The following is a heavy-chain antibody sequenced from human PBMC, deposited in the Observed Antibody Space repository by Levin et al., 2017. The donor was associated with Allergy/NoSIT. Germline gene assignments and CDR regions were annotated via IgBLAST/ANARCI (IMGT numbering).Heavy chain of an antibody. CDR1: GFTFSDYY. CDR2: INSSGSTI. Sequence: PGGSLRLSCAASGFTFSDYYMSWIRQAPGKGLEWVSYINSSGSTIYYADSVKGRFTISRDNAKNSLYLQMNSLRAEDTAVYYCARAPWDYYDSSGYYYRKPDGYYFDYWGQGTLVTVSS. CDR3: ARAPWDYYDSSGYYYRKPDGYYFDY. J-gene: IGHJ4*02. V-gene: IGHV3-11*01. D-gene: IGHD3-22*01.